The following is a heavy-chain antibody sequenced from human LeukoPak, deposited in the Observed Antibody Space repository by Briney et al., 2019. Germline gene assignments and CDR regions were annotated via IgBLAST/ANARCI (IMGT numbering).Heavy chain of an antibody. CDR3: AKIALIGLWYFDS. CDR1: GFTFSSYW. V-gene: IGHV3-74*01. Sequence: GGSLRLSCASSGFTFSSYWMHWVRQAPGKGLVWVSHISSDETTTSYADSVKGRFTISRDNAKNTLYLQMNSLRAEDTAVYYCAKIALIGLWYFDSWGQGSLVTVSS. D-gene: IGHD2-21*01. CDR2: ISSDETTT. J-gene: IGHJ4*02.